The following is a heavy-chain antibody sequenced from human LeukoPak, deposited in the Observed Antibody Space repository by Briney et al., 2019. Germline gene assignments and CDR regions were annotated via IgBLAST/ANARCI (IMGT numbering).Heavy chain of an antibody. CDR2: ISAYNGNT. CDR1: GYTFTSYG. CDR3: ARDFHDYYDSSGPDY. Sequence: ASVKVSCKASGYTFTSYGISWVRQAPGQGLEWMGWISAYNGNTNYAQKLQGRDTMTTDTSTSTAYMELRSLRSDDTAVYYCARDFHDYYDSSGPDYWGQGTLVTVSS. J-gene: IGHJ4*02. D-gene: IGHD3-22*01. V-gene: IGHV1-18*01.